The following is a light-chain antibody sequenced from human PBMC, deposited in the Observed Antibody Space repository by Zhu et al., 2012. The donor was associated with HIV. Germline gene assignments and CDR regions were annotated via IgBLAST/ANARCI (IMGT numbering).Light chain of an antibody. CDR3: QHYVPSPMYT. J-gene: IGKJ2*01. CDR2: EAS. V-gene: IGKV3D-15*01. CDR1: QSVDSH. Sequence: EIVMTQYPATLSVSPGERATLYCRASQSVDSHLAWYQQKPGQAPRLLIYEASIRATGIPARFSGSGSGTDFTLTISRLEPEDFAVYYCQHYVPSPMYTFGQGTKLEIK.